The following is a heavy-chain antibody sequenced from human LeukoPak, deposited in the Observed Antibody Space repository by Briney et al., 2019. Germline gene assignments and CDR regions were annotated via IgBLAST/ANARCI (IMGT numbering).Heavy chain of an antibody. Sequence: GGSLRLSCAASGFPFSDYYMRWAPQPPGKGLEWVSFIYSDNTHYSDSVKGRFTISRDNSKNTLYLQMNSLRAEDTAVYYCARRAGAYSHPYDYWGQGTLVTVSS. CDR2: IYSDNT. CDR3: ARRAGAYSHPYDY. V-gene: IGHV3-53*01. CDR1: GFPFSDYY. D-gene: IGHD4/OR15-4a*01. J-gene: IGHJ4*02.